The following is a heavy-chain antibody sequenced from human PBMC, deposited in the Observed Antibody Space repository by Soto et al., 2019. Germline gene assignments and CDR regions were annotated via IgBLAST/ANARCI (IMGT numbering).Heavy chain of an antibody. J-gene: IGHJ6*02. CDR2: ISYDGSNK. Sequence: GGSLRLSCAASGFTFSSYAMHWVRQAPGKGLEWVAVISYDGSNKYYADTVKGRFTISRDNSKNTLYLQMNSLRAEDTVVYYCARYSSSWYGYGMDVWGQGTTVTVSS. CDR1: GFTFSSYA. CDR3: ARYSSSWYGYGMDV. D-gene: IGHD6-13*01. V-gene: IGHV3-30-3*01.